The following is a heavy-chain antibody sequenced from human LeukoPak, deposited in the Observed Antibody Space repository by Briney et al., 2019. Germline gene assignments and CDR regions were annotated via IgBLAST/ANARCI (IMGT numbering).Heavy chain of an antibody. CDR2: IFTSGFT. D-gene: IGHD6-19*01. CDR3: ARLDTSDWAWYFDL. Sequence: SETLSLTCIVSGGSFSSYYWSWIRQPPGKGLESIGYIFTSGFTNYNPSLESRVTISLDTSKNQFSLKLYSVTAADTAVYYCARLDTSDWAWYFDLWGRGSLVTVSS. CDR1: GGSFSSYY. J-gene: IGHJ2*01. V-gene: IGHV4-4*09.